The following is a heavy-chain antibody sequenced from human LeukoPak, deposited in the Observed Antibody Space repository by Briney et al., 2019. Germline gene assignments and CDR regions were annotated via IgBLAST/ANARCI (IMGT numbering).Heavy chain of an antibody. D-gene: IGHD6-13*01. Sequence: GKSLRLSCAASGFTFTIDGMHWVRHAPGKGREWVAVICYDGSNKNYGDSVKGRFTISRDNYKNTLYLQMNSLRAEDTAVYYCARNSYSGSYYLDDWGQGSLVTVSS. CDR2: ICYDGSNK. V-gene: IGHV3-33*01. CDR3: ARNSYSGSYYLDD. J-gene: IGHJ4*02. CDR1: GFTFTIDG.